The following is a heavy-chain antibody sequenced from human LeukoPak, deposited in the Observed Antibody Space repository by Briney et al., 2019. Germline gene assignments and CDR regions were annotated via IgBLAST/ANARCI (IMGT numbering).Heavy chain of an antibody. D-gene: IGHD2-2*01. CDR2: TYYRSKWYN. Sequence: SQTLSLTCAISGDSVSSNSAAWNWIRQSPSRGFEWLGRTYYRSKWYNDYAVSVKSRITINPDTSKNQFSLQLNSVTPEDTAVYYCARTYCSSTSCYAPHAFDIWGQGTMVTVSS. CDR3: ARTYCSSTSCYAPHAFDI. J-gene: IGHJ3*02. CDR1: GDSVSSNSAA. V-gene: IGHV6-1*01.